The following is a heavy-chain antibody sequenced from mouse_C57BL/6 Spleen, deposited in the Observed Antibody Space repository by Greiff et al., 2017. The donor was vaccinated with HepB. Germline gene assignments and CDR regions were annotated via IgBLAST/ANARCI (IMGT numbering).Heavy chain of an antibody. D-gene: IGHD2-2*01. CDR1: GYTFTSYG. V-gene: IGHV1-81*01. CDR2: IYPRSGNT. CDR3: ARLVTPSGFAY. J-gene: IGHJ3*01. Sequence: VQLQQSGAGLARPGASVKLSCKASGYTFTSYGISWVKQRTGQGLEWIGEIYPRSGNTYYNEKFKGKATLTADKSSSTAYMELRSLTSEDSAVYFCARLVTPSGFAYWGQGTLVTVSA.